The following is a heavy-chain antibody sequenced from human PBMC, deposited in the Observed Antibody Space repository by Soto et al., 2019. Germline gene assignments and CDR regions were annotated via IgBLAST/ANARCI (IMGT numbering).Heavy chain of an antibody. Sequence: EVQLVESGGGLVQPGGSLRLSCAASGLTVSSNYMSWVRQAPGKGLEWVSVMYSGGSTYYADSVKGRFIISRDNYKNTRYLQMDSLRVEDTAVYYCARDSSVHQPLCYGRDVWGQGTTVTVSS. V-gene: IGHV3-66*01. CDR3: ARDSSVHQPLCYGRDV. D-gene: IGHD2-2*01. J-gene: IGHJ6*02. CDR2: MYSGGST. CDR1: GLTVSSNY.